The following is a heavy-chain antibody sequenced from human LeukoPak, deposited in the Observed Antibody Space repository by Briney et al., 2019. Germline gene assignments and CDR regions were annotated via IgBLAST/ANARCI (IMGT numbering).Heavy chain of an antibody. CDR1: GYTFTSYA. CDR2: INAGNGNT. D-gene: IGHD5-24*01. V-gene: IGHV1-3*01. Sequence: ASVKVSCKASGYTFTSYAMHWVRQAPGQRLEWMGWINAGNGNTKYSQKFQGRVTITRDTSASTAYMELSSLRSEDTAVYYCAIKRGRDGYNLGYWGQGTLVTVSS. CDR3: AIKRGRDGYNLGY. J-gene: IGHJ4*02.